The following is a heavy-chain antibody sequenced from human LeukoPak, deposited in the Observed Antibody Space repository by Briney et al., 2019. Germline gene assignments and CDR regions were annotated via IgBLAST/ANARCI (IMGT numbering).Heavy chain of an antibody. CDR2: IYTSGST. CDR3: AREGCSSTSCYHSLQSPYYFDY. D-gene: IGHD2-2*01. J-gene: IGHJ4*02. Sequence: PSETLSLTCTVSGGSISSYYWSWIRQPAGKGLEWIGRIYTSGSTNYNPSLKSRVTMSVDTSKNQFSLKLSSVTAADTAVYYCAREGCSSTSCYHSLQSPYYFDYWGQGTLVTVSS. CDR1: GGSISSYY. V-gene: IGHV4-4*07.